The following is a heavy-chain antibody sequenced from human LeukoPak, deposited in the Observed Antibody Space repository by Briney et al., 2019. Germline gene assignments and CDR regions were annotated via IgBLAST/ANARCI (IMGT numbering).Heavy chain of an antibody. CDR1: GGSISSSSYY. V-gene: IGHV4-39*01. Sequence: SETLSLTCTVSGGSISSSSYYWGWIRQPPGKGLEWIGSIYYSGSTYYNPSLKSRVTISVDTSKNQFSLKLSSVTAADTAVYYCARGYTRNYFDYWGQGTLVTVSS. CDR3: ARGYTRNYFDY. J-gene: IGHJ4*02. D-gene: IGHD1-14*01. CDR2: IYYSGST.